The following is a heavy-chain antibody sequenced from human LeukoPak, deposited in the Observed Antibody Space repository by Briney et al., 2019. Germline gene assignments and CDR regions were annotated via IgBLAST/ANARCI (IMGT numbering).Heavy chain of an antibody. J-gene: IGHJ4*02. CDR2: ISGSSSTI. CDR1: GFTFSGYT. CDR3: ASAQSIDY. V-gene: IGHV3-48*01. Sequence: GGSLRLSCAASGFTFSGYTMNWVRRAPGRGLEWVSYISGSSSTIFYADSVKGRFTISRDNAKNTLYLQMNSLRAEDTAVYYCASAQSIDYWGQGTLVTVSS.